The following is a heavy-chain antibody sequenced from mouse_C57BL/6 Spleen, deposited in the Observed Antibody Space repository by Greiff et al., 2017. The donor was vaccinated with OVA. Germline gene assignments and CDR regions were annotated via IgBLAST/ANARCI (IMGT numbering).Heavy chain of an antibody. Sequence: QVQLQQPGAELVKPGASVKMSCKASGYTFTSYWITWVKQRPGQGLEWIGDIYPGSGSTNYNEKFKSKATLTVDTSSSTAYMKLSSLTSEDSAVYYCARNYYGNYGAWFAYWGQGTLVTVSA. CDR3: ARNYYGNYGAWFAY. V-gene: IGHV1-55*01. J-gene: IGHJ3*01. CDR1: GYTFTSYW. CDR2: IYPGSGST. D-gene: IGHD2-1*01.